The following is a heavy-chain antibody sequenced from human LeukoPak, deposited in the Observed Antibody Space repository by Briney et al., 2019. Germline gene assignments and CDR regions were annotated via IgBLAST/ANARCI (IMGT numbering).Heavy chain of an antibody. J-gene: IGHJ4*02. V-gene: IGHV4-4*07. D-gene: IGHD1-1*01. Sequence: SETLSLTCTVSGGSISSYYWSWIRQPAGKGLEWIGRIYISGSTNYNPSLESRVTISVDTSKNHVSLNLTSVTAADTAVYYCVRPESAGTKYRFDYWGQGALVTVSS. CDR1: GGSISSYY. CDR2: IYISGST. CDR3: VRPESAGTKYRFDY.